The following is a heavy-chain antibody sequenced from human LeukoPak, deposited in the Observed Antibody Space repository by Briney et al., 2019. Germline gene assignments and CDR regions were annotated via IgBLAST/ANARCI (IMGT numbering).Heavy chain of an antibody. CDR2: MNPNSGNT. D-gene: IGHD3-10*01. CDR3: ARGRYYYGSGSYSRGGKYYYYGMDV. V-gene: IGHV1-8*01. J-gene: IGHJ6*02. Sequence: GASVKVSCKASGYTFTSYDINWVRQATGQGLEWMGWMNPNSGNTGYAQKFQGGVTMTRNTSISSAYMELSSLRSEDTAVYYCARGRYYYGSGSYSRGGKYYYYGMDVWGQGTTVTVSS. CDR1: GYTFTSYD.